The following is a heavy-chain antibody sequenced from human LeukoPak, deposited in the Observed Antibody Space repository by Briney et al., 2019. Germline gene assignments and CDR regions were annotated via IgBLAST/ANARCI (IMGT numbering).Heavy chain of an antibody. CDR3: ARRPPGCDFWSGYYKPYYFDY. D-gene: IGHD3-3*01. Sequence: SETLSLTCTVSGGSISSSSYYWGWIRQPPGEGLEWIGSIYYGGSTYYNPSLKSRVTISVDTSKNQFSLKLSSVTAADTAVYYCARRPPGCDFWSGYYKPYYFDYWGQGTLVTVSS. V-gene: IGHV4-39*01. J-gene: IGHJ4*02. CDR2: IYYGGST. CDR1: GGSISSSSYY.